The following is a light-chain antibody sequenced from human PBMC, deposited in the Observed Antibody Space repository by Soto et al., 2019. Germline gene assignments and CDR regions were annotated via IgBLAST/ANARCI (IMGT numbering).Light chain of an antibody. Sequence: DIQMTQSPSSLSASVGDRVTITCRASQSISSYLNWYQQKPGKAPKLLIYAASSLQSGVPSRFSGSGSGTDFTLTISSLQPEDVATYYCQQSYSTPVTFGGGTKV. J-gene: IGKJ4*01. CDR3: QQSYSTPVT. CDR1: QSISSY. CDR2: AAS. V-gene: IGKV1-39*01.